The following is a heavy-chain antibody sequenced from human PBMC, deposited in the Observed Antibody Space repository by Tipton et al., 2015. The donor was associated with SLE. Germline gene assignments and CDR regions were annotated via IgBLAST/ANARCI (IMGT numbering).Heavy chain of an antibody. CDR1: GFTFSSYA. J-gene: IGHJ1*01. V-gene: IGHV3-30-3*01. D-gene: IGHD6-13*01. CDR2: ISYDGSNK. Sequence: SLRLSCAASGFTFSSYAMHWVRQAPGKGLEWVAVISYDGSNKYYADSVKGRFTISRDNSKNTLYLQMNSLRAEDTAVYYCAKDQAAAAGKPEYFQHWGQGTLVTVSS. CDR3: AKDQAAAAGKPEYFQH.